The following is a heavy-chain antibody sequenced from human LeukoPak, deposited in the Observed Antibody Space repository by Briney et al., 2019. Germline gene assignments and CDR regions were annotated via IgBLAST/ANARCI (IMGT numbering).Heavy chain of an antibody. D-gene: IGHD5-18*01. J-gene: IGHJ4*02. CDR3: ATGGIYSSNFDY. CDR2: IYPGDSET. Sequence: KPGESLKISCKGSGYTFIRFWIGWVRQMPGKGREWMGIIYPGDSETRYSPSFQGQVTISVDKSISTAYLQWSSLKASDTAVYYCATGGIYSSNFDYWGQGTLVTVSS. CDR1: GYTFIRFW. V-gene: IGHV5-51*01.